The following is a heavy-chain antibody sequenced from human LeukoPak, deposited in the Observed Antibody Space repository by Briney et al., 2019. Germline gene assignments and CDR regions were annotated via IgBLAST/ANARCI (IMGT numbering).Heavy chain of an antibody. CDR3: ARGLFSGFSY. D-gene: IGHD3-22*01. J-gene: IGHJ4*02. CDR1: GYTFTSYY. Sequence: ASVKVSCKASGYTFTSYYMHWVRQAPGQGLEWMGIINPTGGSTSYAQKFQGRVTMTRDMSTSTGYMERSSRRAEDTAVYYWARGLFSGFSYWGQGTLVTVSS. CDR2: INPTGGST. V-gene: IGHV1-46*01.